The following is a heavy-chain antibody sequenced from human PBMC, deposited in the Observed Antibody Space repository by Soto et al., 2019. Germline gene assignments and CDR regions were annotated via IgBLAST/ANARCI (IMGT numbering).Heavy chain of an antibody. CDR1: GFRFSSKA. CDR2: ISGSGSST. V-gene: IGHV3-23*01. J-gene: IGHJ4*02. D-gene: IGHD6-6*01. Sequence: EVQLLESEGGLVQPGGSLRLSCAASGFRFSSKAMSWVRQAPGKGLEWVSIISGSGSSTYYTDSLKGRFTISRDNSKNMVYLEMNYLRAEDTAVYYCAKENGFQFVIFGSSGFDYWVQGSLVSVSS. CDR3: AKENGFQFVIFGSSGFDY.